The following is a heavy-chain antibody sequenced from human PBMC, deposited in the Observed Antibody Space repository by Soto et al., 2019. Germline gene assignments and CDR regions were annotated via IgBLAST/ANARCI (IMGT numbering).Heavy chain of an antibody. V-gene: IGHV4-39*01. Sequence: QLQLQESGPGLVKPSETLSLTCTVSGGSISSSTYYWGWIRQPPGKGLESIASIYHSGRTHYNPSLESRVTMSVDTSKNQFSLRLSSVTAADTAVYYCARHSSGSSSSWSPVWGQATMVTVSS. CDR3: ARHSSGSSSSWSPV. D-gene: IGHD6-13*01. J-gene: IGHJ3*01. CDR1: GGSISSSTYY. CDR2: IYHSGRT.